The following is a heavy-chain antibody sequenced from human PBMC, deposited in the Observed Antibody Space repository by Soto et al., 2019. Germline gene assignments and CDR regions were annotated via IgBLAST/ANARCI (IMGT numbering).Heavy chain of an antibody. J-gene: IGHJ3*02. V-gene: IGHV3-23*01. D-gene: IGHD3-9*01. CDR1: GFTFSSYA. CDR3: AKLRYSDWLTGGDAFDI. Sequence: GGSLRLSCAASGFTFSSYAMHWVRQAPGKGLEWVSVICCSGGKTYYADSVKGRFTISRDNSKNTLYLHMNSLRAEDTAVYYCAKLRYSDWLTGGDAFDIWGQGTMVTVSS. CDR2: ICCSGGKT.